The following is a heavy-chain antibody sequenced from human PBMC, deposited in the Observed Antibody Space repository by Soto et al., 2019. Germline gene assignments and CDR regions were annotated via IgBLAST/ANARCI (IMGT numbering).Heavy chain of an antibody. J-gene: IGHJ3*02. CDR3: ARDPGIVVVVAATKENDAFDI. V-gene: IGHV3-48*01. CDR2: ISSSSSTI. D-gene: IGHD2-15*01. Sequence: SLRLSCAASGFTFSSYSMNWVRQAPGKGLEWVSYISSSSSTIYYADSVKGRFTISRDNSKNTLYLQMNSLRAEDTAVYYCARDPGIVVVVAATKENDAFDIWGQGTMVTVSS. CDR1: GFTFSSYS.